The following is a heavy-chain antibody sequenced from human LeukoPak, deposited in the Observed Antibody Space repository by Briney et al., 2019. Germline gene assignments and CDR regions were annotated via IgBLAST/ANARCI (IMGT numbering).Heavy chain of an antibody. D-gene: IGHD6-19*01. CDR3: ARLYSSGWYPAHFDY. J-gene: IGHJ4*02. CDR2: IYYSGST. V-gene: IGHV4-39*07. Sequence: SETLSLTCTVSGGSISSSSYYWGWIRQPPGKGLEWIGSIYYSGSTYYNPSLKSRVTISVDTSKNQFSLKLSSVTAADTAVYYCARLYSSGWYPAHFDYWGQGTLVTVSS. CDR1: GGSISSSSYY.